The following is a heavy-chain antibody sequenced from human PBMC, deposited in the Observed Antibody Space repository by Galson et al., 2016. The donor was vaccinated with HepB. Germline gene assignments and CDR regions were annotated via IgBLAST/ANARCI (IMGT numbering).Heavy chain of an antibody. J-gene: IGHJ6*02. CDR2: ISYDGSNK. V-gene: IGHV3-30*04. CDR1: GFTFSSYA. D-gene: IGHD3-10*01. Sequence: SLRLSCAASGFTFSSYAMHWVRQAPGKGLEWVAVISYDGSNKYYADSVKGRFTISRDNSKNTLYLQMDSLRVEDTAVYYCARGGESYVWGQGTSVTVSS. CDR3: ARGGESYV.